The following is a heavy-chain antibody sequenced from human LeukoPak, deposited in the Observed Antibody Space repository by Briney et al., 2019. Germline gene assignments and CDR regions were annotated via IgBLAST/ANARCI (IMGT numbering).Heavy chain of an antibody. CDR1: GFTFKNAW. D-gene: IGHD6-13*01. CDR2: IKSKTDGGTT. Sequence: GGSLRLSCAASGFTFKNAWMNWVRQAPGKGLEWVGRIKSKTDGGTTDYAAPVKGRFSISRDDSKNTLYLQMDSLKTEDTAVYYCTSTRSRIAAAGFYGYWGQGTLVTVSS. CDR3: TSTRSRIAAAGFYGY. V-gene: IGHV3-15*07. J-gene: IGHJ4*02.